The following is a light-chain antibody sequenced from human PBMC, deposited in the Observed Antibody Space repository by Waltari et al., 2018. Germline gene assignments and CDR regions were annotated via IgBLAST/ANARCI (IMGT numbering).Light chain of an antibody. CDR3: QQYNSRT. CDR1: QSISSW. Sequence: DIQMTQSPSTLSASVGDRVTITCRASQSISSWLAWYQQKPGKAPKLLIYKASSLESGVPSRFSGSGSGTEFTLTISILQPDDFATYYCQQYNSRTFDQGTKVEIK. CDR2: KAS. V-gene: IGKV1-5*03. J-gene: IGKJ1*01.